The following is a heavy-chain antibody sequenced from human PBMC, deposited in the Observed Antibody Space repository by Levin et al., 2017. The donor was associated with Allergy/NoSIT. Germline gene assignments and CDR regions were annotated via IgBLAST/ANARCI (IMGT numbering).Heavy chain of an antibody. CDR2: ISGSGDAI. V-gene: IGHV3-11*01. D-gene: IGHD6-13*01. Sequence: GGSLRLSCAASGFTFSDYFMSWIRQAPGKGLEWVSYISGSGDAIYYADSVKGRFTFSRDNADHSLYLQMNSLRAEDTAVYYCARGRGSWDYWGQGTLVTVSS. CDR1: GFTFSDYF. J-gene: IGHJ4*02. CDR3: ARGRGSWDY.